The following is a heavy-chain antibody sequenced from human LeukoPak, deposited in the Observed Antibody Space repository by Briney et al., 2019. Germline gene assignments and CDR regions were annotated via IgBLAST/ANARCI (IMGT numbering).Heavy chain of an antibody. J-gene: IGHJ4*02. CDR2: IYYSGST. V-gene: IGHV4-61*01. D-gene: IGHD3-3*02. Sequence: SETLSLTCTVSGGSFSSDSYYWSWIRQPPGKGLEWIGYIYYSGSTNYNPSLKSRVTISVDTSKNQFSLKLSSVTAADTAVFYCARGTIALYYFDYGGQATLVTVSS. CDR3: ARGTIALYYFDY. CDR1: GGSFSSDSYY.